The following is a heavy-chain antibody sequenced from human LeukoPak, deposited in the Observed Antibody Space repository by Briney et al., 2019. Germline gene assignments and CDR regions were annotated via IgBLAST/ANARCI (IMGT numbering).Heavy chain of an antibody. CDR3: AKDGHDYVWGSYRLYFDY. J-gene: IGHJ4*02. Sequence: TGGSLRLSCAASGFTFSSYAMSWVRQAPGKGLEWVSAISGSGGSTYYADSVKGRFTISRDNSKNTLYLQMNSLRAEDTAVYYCAKDGHDYVWGSYRLYFDYWGQGTLVTVSS. D-gene: IGHD3-16*02. V-gene: IGHV3-23*01. CDR2: ISGSGGST. CDR1: GFTFSSYA.